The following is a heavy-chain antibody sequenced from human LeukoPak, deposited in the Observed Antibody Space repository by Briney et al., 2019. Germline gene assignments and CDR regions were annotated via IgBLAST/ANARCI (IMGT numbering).Heavy chain of an antibody. CDR1: GYTFTSYY. D-gene: IGHD3-22*01. Sequence: ASVKVSCKASGYTFTSYYIHWVRQATGQGLEWMGWMNPNSGNTGYAQKFQGRVTMTRNTSISTAYMELSSLRSEDTAVYYCARVYDSSGYYSDYWGQGTLVTVSS. V-gene: IGHV1-8*02. CDR3: ARVYDSSGYYSDY. CDR2: MNPNSGNT. J-gene: IGHJ4*02.